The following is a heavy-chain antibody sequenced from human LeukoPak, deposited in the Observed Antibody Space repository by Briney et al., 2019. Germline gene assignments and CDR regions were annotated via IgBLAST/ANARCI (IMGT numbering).Heavy chain of an antibody. D-gene: IGHD6-13*01. V-gene: IGHV3-53*01. Sequence: GGSLRLSCAASGFTVSSNYMSWVRQAPGKGLEWVSVIYSGGSTYYADSVKGRFTISRDNSKNTLYLQMNSLRAEDTAVYYCARDSGFRYSPSFDYWGQGTLVTVSS. CDR3: ARDSGFRYSPSFDY. J-gene: IGHJ4*02. CDR2: IYSGGST. CDR1: GFTVSSNY.